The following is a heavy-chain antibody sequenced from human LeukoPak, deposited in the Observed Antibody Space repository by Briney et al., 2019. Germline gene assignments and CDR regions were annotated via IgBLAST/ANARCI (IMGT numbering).Heavy chain of an antibody. J-gene: IGHJ4*02. CDR1: GFTFSSYA. CDR3: ASPPVLWFGEFRDY. Sequence: GGSLRLSCAASGFTFSSYAMHWVRQAPGKGLEWVAVISYDGSNKYYADSVKGRFTISRDNSKNTLYLQMNSLRAEDTAVYYCASPPVLWFGEFRDYWGQGALVTVSS. V-gene: IGHV3-30-3*01. CDR2: ISYDGSNK. D-gene: IGHD3-10*01.